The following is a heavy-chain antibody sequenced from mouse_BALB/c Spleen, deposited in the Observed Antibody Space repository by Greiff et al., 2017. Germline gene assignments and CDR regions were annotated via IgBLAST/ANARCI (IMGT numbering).Heavy chain of an antibody. Sequence: EVKVEESGGGLVQPGGSRKLSCAASGFTFSSFGMHWVRQAPEKGLEWVAYISSGSSTIYYADTVKGRFTISRDNPKNTLFLQMTSLRSEDTAMYYCARDGNPYAMDYWGQGTSVTVSS. V-gene: IGHV5-17*02. D-gene: IGHD1-1*01. J-gene: IGHJ4*01. CDR3: ARDGNPYAMDY. CDR1: GFTFSSFG. CDR2: ISSGSSTI.